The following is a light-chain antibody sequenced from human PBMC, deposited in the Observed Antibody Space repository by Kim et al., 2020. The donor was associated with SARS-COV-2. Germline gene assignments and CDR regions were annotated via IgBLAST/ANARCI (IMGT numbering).Light chain of an antibody. Sequence: QPVLTQPPSASASLGASVTLTCTLSSGYSNYKVDWYQQRPGKGPRFVMRVGTGGIVGSKGDDIPDRFSVLGSGLNRYLTIKNIQEEDESDYHCGAAHGSGCNLAYWLCGGGTQLT. CDR1: SGYSNYK. CDR2: VGTGGIVG. CDR3: GAAHGSGCNLAYWL. V-gene: IGLV9-49*01. J-gene: IGLJ3*02.